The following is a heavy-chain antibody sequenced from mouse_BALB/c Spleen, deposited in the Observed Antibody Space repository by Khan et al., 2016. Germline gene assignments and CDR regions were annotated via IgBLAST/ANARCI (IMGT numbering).Heavy chain of an antibody. CDR3: TSTTVVEAGWYFDV. CDR1: GYSITSGYS. J-gene: IGHJ1*01. Sequence: EVQLQESGPDLVKPSQSLSLTCTVTGYSITSGYSWHWLRQFPGNKLEWMGYIHYSGSTNYNPSLKSRISITRDTSKNQFFLQLNSVTTEDTATYDCTSTTVVEAGWYFDVWGAGTTVTVSS. CDR2: IHYSGST. V-gene: IGHV3-1*02. D-gene: IGHD1-1*01.